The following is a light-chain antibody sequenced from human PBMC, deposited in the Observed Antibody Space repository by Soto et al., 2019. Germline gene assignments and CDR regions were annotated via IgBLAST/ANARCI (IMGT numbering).Light chain of an antibody. Sequence: DLPMTQSPSSLSASVGDRVTITCRASQSISNYLNWYQQKPGKAPKLLIYGASSLQSGVPSRFTGGGSGTDFTLTISSLQPEDFAAYYCQQSYRAPLTFGPGTKVDIK. V-gene: IGKV1-39*01. CDR2: GAS. CDR1: QSISNY. CDR3: QQSYRAPLT. J-gene: IGKJ3*01.